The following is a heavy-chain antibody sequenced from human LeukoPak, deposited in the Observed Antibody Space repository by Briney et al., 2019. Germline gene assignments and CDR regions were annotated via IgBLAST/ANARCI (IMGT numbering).Heavy chain of an antibody. J-gene: IGHJ6*02. CDR3: AKDDGSYPYYYYYYGMDV. CDR1: GFTFSSYA. CDR2: ISRRGGST. Sequence: GGSLRLSCAASGFTFSSYAMSWVRQAPGKGLEWVSAISRRGGSTYYADSVKGRFTISRDNSKNTLYLQMNSLRAEDTAVYYCAKDDGSYPYYYYYYGMDVWGQGTTVTVSS. V-gene: IGHV3-23*01. D-gene: IGHD1-26*01.